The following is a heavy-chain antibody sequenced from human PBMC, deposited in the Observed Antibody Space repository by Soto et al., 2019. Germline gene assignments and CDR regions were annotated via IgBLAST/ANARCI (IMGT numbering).Heavy chain of an antibody. Sequence: GGSLRLSCSASGFPFSRFAIHWVRQAPGKGLVYVSGISFNGGDTYHADSVKGRFSISRDNSKNTVYLQMSSLRAEDTAVYYCVKDDAVTFSGWFFDYWGQGTPVTVSS. J-gene: IGHJ4*02. D-gene: IGHD4-4*01. CDR3: VKDDAVTFSGWFFDY. CDR1: GFPFSRFA. V-gene: IGHV3-64D*06. CDR2: ISFNGGDT.